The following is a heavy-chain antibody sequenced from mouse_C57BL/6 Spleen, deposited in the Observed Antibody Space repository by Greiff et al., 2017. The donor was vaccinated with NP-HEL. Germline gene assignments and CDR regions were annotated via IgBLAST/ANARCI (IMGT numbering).Heavy chain of an antibody. CDR1: GYTFTSYW. CDR3: ARWVTTGDYAMDY. D-gene: IGHD1-1*01. J-gene: IGHJ4*01. Sequence: QVHVKQPGAELVKPGASVKLSCKASGYTFTSYWMQWVKQRPGQGLEWIGEIDPSDSYTNYNQKFKGKATLTVDTSSSTAYMQLSSLTSEDSAVYYCARWVTTGDYAMDYWGQGTSVTVSS. CDR2: IDPSDSYT. V-gene: IGHV1-50*01.